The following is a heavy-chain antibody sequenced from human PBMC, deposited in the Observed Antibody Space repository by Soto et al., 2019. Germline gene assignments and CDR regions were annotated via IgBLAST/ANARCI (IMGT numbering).Heavy chain of an antibody. CDR1: GYSFTSYW. V-gene: IGHV5-51*01. D-gene: IGHD2-2*01. Sequence: GESLKISCKGSGYSFTSYWIGWVRQMPGKGLEWMGIIYPGDSDTRYSPSFQGQVTISADKSISTAYLQWSSLKASDTAMYYCARRIVVVPAAILRVAFDIWGQGTMVTVSS. J-gene: IGHJ3*02. CDR3: ARRIVVVPAAILRVAFDI. CDR2: IYPGDSDT.